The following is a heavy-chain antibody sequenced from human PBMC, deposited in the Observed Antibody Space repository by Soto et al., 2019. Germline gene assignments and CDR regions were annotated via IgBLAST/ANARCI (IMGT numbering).Heavy chain of an antibody. D-gene: IGHD6-6*01. CDR2: ISENGGST. J-gene: IGHJ4*02. CDR3: ANGNIVAARGLDY. CDR1: GFTFSNYV. Sequence: EVQLLESGGGLVQPGWSLRLSCTVSGFTFSNYVMTWVRQAPGKGLEWVSGISENGGSTYYADSVKGRFTISRDNSKNTLYLQMNSLRAEDAAVYYCANGNIVAARGLDYWGQGTLVTVSS. V-gene: IGHV3-23*01.